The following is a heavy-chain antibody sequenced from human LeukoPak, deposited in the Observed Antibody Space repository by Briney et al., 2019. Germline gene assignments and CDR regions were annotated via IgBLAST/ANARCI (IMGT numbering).Heavy chain of an antibody. Sequence: GGSLRLSCAASGFTFSSYSMNWVRQAPGKGQEWVSSISGSSSYIYYADSVKGRFTISRDNAKNSLYLQMNSLRAEDTAVYYCARVPRVATAYYFDYWGQGTLVTVSS. CDR2: ISGSSSYI. D-gene: IGHD5-12*01. CDR1: GFTFSSYS. CDR3: ARVPRVATAYYFDY. V-gene: IGHV3-21*01. J-gene: IGHJ4*02.